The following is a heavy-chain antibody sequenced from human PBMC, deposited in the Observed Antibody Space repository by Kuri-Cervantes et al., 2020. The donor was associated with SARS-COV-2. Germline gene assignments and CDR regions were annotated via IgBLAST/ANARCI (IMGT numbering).Heavy chain of an antibody. D-gene: IGHD1-1*01. CDR3: VRDGDHWNFDY. Sequence: GESLKISCVASGFTFTGYSLNWVRQAPGKGLEWVSSISSGSSYIYYADSMKGRFTISRGDAKNSLYLQMHSLRAEDTAVYYCVRDGDHWNFDYWGQGTLVTVSS. V-gene: IGHV3-21*01. CDR2: ISSGSSYI. J-gene: IGHJ4*02. CDR1: GFTFTGYS.